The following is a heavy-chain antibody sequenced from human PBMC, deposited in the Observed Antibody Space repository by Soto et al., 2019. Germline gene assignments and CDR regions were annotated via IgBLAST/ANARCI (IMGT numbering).Heavy chain of an antibody. Sequence: EVQLLESGGGLVQPGGSLRLSCAASGFTFSSYAMSWVRQAPGKGLEWVSAISGSGGSTYYADSVKGRFTISRDNSKNTLYLQMNSMRAEDTAVYDCAKINSSGWYHWFDPWGQGTLVTVSS. CDR2: ISGSGGST. J-gene: IGHJ5*02. V-gene: IGHV3-23*01. CDR3: AKINSSGWYHWFDP. CDR1: GFTFSSYA. D-gene: IGHD6-19*01.